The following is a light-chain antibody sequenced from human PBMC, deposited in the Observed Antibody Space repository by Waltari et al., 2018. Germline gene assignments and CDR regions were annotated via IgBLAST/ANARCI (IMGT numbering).Light chain of an antibody. Sequence: EIVMTQSPTTVSVSPGDGATLTCRASQSVSGGYLSWYQQKPGQAPRLPIYGTSTRATGIPARFSGSGSGTDFTLTISNLQPEDFAVYYCQQDFNLPFTFGSGTKVEIK. J-gene: IGKJ3*01. CDR1: QSVSGGY. CDR3: QQDFNLPFT. CDR2: GTS. V-gene: IGKV3D-7*01.